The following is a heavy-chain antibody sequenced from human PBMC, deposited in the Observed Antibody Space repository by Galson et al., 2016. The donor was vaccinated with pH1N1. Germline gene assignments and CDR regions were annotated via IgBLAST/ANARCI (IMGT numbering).Heavy chain of an antibody. V-gene: IGHV6-1*01. CDR3: AREVWLRRGYYIDH. J-gene: IGHJ4*02. D-gene: IGHD3-10*01. CDR1: GDSVSSSSDT. CDR2: IYHRSKWYY. Sequence: CAISGDSVSSSSDTWNWIRQSPRRGPEWLERIYHRSKWYYEYAPSLQGRLRISPDTSSNQMSLHLNSVTLDDAAVYYCAREVWLRRGYYIDHWGQGSLVTVSS.